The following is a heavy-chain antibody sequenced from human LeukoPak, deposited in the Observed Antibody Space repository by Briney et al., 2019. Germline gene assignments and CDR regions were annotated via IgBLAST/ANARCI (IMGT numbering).Heavy chain of an antibody. D-gene: IGHD6-19*01. CDR3: ARDRSGNRFSGCLKY. J-gene: IGHJ4*02. Sequence: GGSLRLSCAASGFTFSSYSMNWVRQAPGKGLEWVSSISSSSSYIYYADSVKGRFTISRDNSKNTLYLQMNSLRAEDTAVYYCARDRSGNRFSGCLKYWGQGTLVTVSS. V-gene: IGHV3-21*01. CDR1: GFTFSSYS. CDR2: ISSSSSYI.